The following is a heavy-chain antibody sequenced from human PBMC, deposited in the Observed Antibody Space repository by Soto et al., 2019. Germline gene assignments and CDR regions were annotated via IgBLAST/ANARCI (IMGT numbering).Heavy chain of an antibody. CDR2: IYWDDDK. J-gene: IGHJ4*02. D-gene: IGHD3-9*01. CDR3: AHMGRYYDILTGYSWTIDY. CDR1: GFSLSTSGVG. V-gene: IGHV2-5*02. Sequence: QITLKESGPTLVKPTQTLTLTCTFSGFSLSTSGVGVGWIRQXPGKALEWLALIYWDDDKRYSPSLKSRLTXTXXXXXXXVXXXXXXXXXXXTATYYCAHMGRYYDILTGYSWTIDYWGQGTLVTVSS.